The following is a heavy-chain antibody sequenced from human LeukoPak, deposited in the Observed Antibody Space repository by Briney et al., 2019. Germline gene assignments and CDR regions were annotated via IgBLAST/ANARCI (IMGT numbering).Heavy chain of an antibody. Sequence: SETLSLTCTVSGGSISSYYWSWIRQPPGKGLEWIGYIHYSGGITYYNPSLKSRVTISVDTSKNQFSLSLSSVTAADTAVYYCARVQYQLLRSYFDYWGQGTLVTVSS. CDR1: GGSISSYY. V-gene: IGHV4-59*08. J-gene: IGHJ4*02. D-gene: IGHD2-2*01. CDR3: ARVQYQLLRSYFDY. CDR2: IHYSGGIT.